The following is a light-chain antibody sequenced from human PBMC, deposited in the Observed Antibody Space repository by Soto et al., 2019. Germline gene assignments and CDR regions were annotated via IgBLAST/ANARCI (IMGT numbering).Light chain of an antibody. CDR2: HAS. Sequence: IHMTQSPSTVSASVGDVINISCRAAQDIGDWLAWYQQRPGEAPKLLIFHASTLHSGVPSRFRGTRSGTIFTLTVSGLQPEDFASYYCQQGKTLPYTFGQGTRLE. CDR1: QDIGDW. CDR3: QQGKTLPYT. J-gene: IGKJ2*01. V-gene: IGKV1-12*01.